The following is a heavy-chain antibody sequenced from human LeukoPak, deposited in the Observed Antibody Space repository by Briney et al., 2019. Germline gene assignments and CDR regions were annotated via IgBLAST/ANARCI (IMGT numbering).Heavy chain of an antibody. D-gene: IGHD6-13*01. CDR2: IYYSGST. CDR3: ARLSPGGAAALGY. CDR1: GGSISSTRYY. V-gene: IGHV4-39*01. J-gene: IGHJ4*02. Sequence: SETLSLTCTVSGGSISSTRYYWGWIRQPPGKGLEWIGSIYYSGSTYYNPSLKSRVTMSVDTSKNQFSLKLSSVTAADTAVYYCARLSPGGAAALGYWGQGTLVTVSS.